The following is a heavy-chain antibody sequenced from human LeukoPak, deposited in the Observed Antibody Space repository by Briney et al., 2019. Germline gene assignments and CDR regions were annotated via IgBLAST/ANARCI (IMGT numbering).Heavy chain of an antibody. J-gene: IGHJ4*02. Sequence: GGSLRLSCAASGFTFSSYALHWVRQAPGKGLEWVAVISYDGSNKYYADSVKGRFTISRDNSKNTLYLQMSSLRAEDTAVYYCARSHVDTGYYFDYWGQGTLVTVSP. V-gene: IGHV3-30-3*01. CDR3: ARSHVDTGYYFDY. CDR2: ISYDGSNK. D-gene: IGHD5-18*01. CDR1: GFTFSSYA.